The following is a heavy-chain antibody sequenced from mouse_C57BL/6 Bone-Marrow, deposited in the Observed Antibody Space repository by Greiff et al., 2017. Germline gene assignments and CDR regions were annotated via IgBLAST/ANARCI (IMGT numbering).Heavy chain of an antibody. Sequence: VQLQQPGAELVKPGASVKLSCKASGYTFTSYWITWVKQRPGQGLEWIGDIYPGSGSTNYNEKFKGKATLTVDTSSSTAYMQLRSLTSEDSAVYYCARVYCAGDHWGAGASVTVSS. V-gene: IGHV1-55*01. CDR1: GYTFTSYW. CDR3: ARVYCAGDH. CDR2: IYPGSGST. J-gene: IGHJ4*01. D-gene: IGHD2-1*01.